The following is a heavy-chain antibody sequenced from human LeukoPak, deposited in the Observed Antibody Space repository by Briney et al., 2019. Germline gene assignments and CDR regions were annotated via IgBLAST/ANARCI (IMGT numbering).Heavy chain of an antibody. V-gene: IGHV4-61*08. CDR2: IFYSGST. CDR1: GGSISGGGYY. J-gene: IGHJ4*02. CDR3: ARGTTAHSDY. Sequence: SETLSLTCTVSGGSISGGGYYWSWIRQPPGKGLEWIGYIFYSGSTNYNPSLRSRVTISLDTSKNQFSLKLSSVTAADTAVYYCARGTTAHSDYWGQGTLVTVSS. D-gene: IGHD4-17*01.